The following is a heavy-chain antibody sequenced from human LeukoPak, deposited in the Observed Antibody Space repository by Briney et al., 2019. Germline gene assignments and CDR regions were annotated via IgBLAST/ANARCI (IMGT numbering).Heavy chain of an antibody. J-gene: IGHJ3*02. CDR2: ISYDGRNK. D-gene: IGHD2-8*02. Sequence: GGSLRLSCAASGFTFSSYGMHWVRQAPGKGLEWVAFISYDGRNKYYADSVKGRFTISRDNSKNTLYLQMNSLRAEDTAVYYCAKGPLVTFDIWGQGTMVTVSS. CDR1: GFTFSSYG. CDR3: AKGPLVTFDI. V-gene: IGHV3-30*18.